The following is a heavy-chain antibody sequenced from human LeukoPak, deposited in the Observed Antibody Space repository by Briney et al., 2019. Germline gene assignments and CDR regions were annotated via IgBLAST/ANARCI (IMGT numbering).Heavy chain of an antibody. D-gene: IGHD5-24*01. Sequence: GGSLRLSCAASGFTFSSYAMHWVRQAPGKRLEWVAVISYDGSNKYYADSVKGRFTISRDNSKNTLYLQMNSLRAEDTAVYYCARDGLDEMATITGFDYWGQGTLATVSS. CDR3: ARDGLDEMATITGFDY. CDR1: GFTFSSYA. J-gene: IGHJ4*02. CDR2: ISYDGSNK. V-gene: IGHV3-30*04.